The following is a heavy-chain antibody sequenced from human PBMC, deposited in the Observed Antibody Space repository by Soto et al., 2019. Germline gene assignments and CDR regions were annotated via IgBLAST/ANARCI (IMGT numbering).Heavy chain of an antibody. J-gene: IGHJ6*02. CDR3: SRSSRYITGV. D-gene: IGHD6-13*01. V-gene: IGHV4-39*01. Sequence: QLQLQESGPGLVKPSETLSLTCTVSGGSIISSSYWALIRQPPGKGLELIGSIYSTGNTYYNPSLKSLVSISADTSNNQCSLRLTSVTAAGPAVYYCSRSSRYITGVWGQGSTVSVSS. CDR2: IYSTGNT. CDR1: GGSIISSSY.